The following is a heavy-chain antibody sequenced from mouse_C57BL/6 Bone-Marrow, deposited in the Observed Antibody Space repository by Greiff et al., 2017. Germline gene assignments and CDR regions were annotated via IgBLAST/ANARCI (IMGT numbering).Heavy chain of an antibody. CDR3: AIGVLWLHYYAMDY. D-gene: IGHD2-2*01. J-gene: IGHJ4*01. CDR2: IHPSDSDT. CDR1: GYTFTSYW. V-gene: IGHV1-74*01. Sequence: QVQLQQPGAELVKPGASVKVSCKASGYTFTSYWMHWVKQRPGQGLEWIGRIHPSDSDTNYNQKFKGKATLTVAKSSSTAYMQLSSLTSEDSAVFYCAIGVLWLHYYAMDYWGQGTSGTVSS.